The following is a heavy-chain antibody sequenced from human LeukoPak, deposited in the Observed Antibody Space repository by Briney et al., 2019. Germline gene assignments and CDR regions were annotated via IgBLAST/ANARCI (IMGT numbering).Heavy chain of an antibody. CDR2: ISAYNGNT. V-gene: IGHV1-18*01. CDR3: ARSTPNDYYYYYMDV. CDR1: GYTFTNYG. Sequence: GASVKVSCKASGYTFTNYGISWVRQAPGQGLEWMGWISAYNGNTNYAQNFQGRVTMTTDTSTSTAYMELRSLRFDDTAVYYCARSTPNDYYYYYMDVWGKGTTVTISS. J-gene: IGHJ6*03.